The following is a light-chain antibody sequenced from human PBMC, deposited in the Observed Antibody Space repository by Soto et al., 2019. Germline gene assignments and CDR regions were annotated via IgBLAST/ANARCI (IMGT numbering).Light chain of an antibody. J-gene: IGKJ5*01. CDR1: QTVSNY. V-gene: IGKV3-15*01. Sequence: EIMMTPSPATLSVSPGEVARLSCRASQTVSNYVAWSQQKPGQAPRLLSDGASTRATGITARFSGSGAATDFTLTSSSLQPEDCAVYDGQHRSIWPVSFGQGTRLEIK. CDR3: QHRSIWPVS. CDR2: GAS.